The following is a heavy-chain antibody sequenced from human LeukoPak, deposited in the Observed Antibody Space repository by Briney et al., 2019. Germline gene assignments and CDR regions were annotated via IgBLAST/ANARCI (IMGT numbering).Heavy chain of an antibody. V-gene: IGHV1-2*02. J-gene: IGHJ6*02. CDR2: INPNSGGT. Sequence: ASVKVSCKASGYTFTGYYMHWVRQAPGQGLEWMGWINPNSGGTNYAQKFQGRVTMTRDTSISTAYMELSRLRSDDTVVYYCARDRGIAVAGTIVWYYYYGMDVWGQGTTVTVSS. D-gene: IGHD6-19*01. CDR3: ARDRGIAVAGTIVWYYYYGMDV. CDR1: GYTFTGYY.